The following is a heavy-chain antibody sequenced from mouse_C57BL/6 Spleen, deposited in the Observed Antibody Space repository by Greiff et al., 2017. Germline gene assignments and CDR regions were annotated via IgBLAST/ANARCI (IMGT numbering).Heavy chain of an antibody. CDR2: IRNKANGYTT. CDR1: GFTFTDYY. CDR3: ARYGGTFYAMDY. J-gene: IGHJ4*01. Sequence: EVQGVESGGGLVQPGGSLSLSCAASGFTFTDYYMSWVRQPPGKGLEWLGFIRNKANGYTTEYSASVKGRFTISRDNSPSILYLQMNALRAEDSATYYCARYGGTFYAMDYWGQGTSVTVSS. D-gene: IGHD5-1*01. V-gene: IGHV7-3*01.